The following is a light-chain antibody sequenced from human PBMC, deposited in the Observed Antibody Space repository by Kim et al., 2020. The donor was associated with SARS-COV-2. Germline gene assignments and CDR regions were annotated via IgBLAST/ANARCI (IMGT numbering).Light chain of an antibody. CDR3: HVWDVNSDSFV. V-gene: IGLV3-21*03. CDR2: DDR. J-gene: IGLJ1*01. CDR1: NIGSKT. Sequence: APGKTAWMAGGGHNIGSKTIHWDQQEPGQAPGWVIYDDRDRPSGIPERFSGSNSGDTATLTITRVEAGDEADYFWHVWDVNSDSFVFGSGTKVTVL.